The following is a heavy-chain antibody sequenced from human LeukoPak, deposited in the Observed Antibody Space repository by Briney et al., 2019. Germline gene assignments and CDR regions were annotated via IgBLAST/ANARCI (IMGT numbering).Heavy chain of an antibody. J-gene: IGHJ4*02. Sequence: SETLSLTCTVSGGSISSYYWSWIRQPPGKGLEWIGYIYYSGSTNYNPSLKSRVTISVDTSKNQFSLKLSSVTAADTAVYYCARAISGWDPFGYWGQGTLVTVSS. CDR3: ARAISGWDPFGY. D-gene: IGHD6-19*01. CDR1: GGSISSYY. V-gene: IGHV4-59*01. CDR2: IYYSGST.